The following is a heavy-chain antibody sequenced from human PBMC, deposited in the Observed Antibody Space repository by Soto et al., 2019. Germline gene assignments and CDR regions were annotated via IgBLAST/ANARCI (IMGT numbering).Heavy chain of an antibody. V-gene: IGHV6-1*01. CDR1: GDSVSSNTAS. J-gene: IGHJ5*02. CDR2: TYFRSKWYN. CDR3: AKGDNLGPKTGYAFDP. D-gene: IGHD5-12*01. Sequence: SQTLSLTCDLSGDSVSSNTASWNWIRQSPSRGLEWLGRTYFRSKWYNDYAVSVKSRIIINPDTSNNQFSLQLNSVTPEDTAVYFCAKGDNLGPKTGYAFDPWGQGIMVTVSS.